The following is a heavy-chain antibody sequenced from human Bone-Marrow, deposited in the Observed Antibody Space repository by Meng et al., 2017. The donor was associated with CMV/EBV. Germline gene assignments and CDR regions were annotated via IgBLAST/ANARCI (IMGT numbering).Heavy chain of an antibody. Sequence: GESLKISCAASGFTFSSYSMNWVRQAPGKGLEWVSVIYSGGSTYYADSVKGRFTISRDNAKNTLFLQMNSLRAEDTAVYYCARSSPIGTAVDYWGQGTLVTVSS. CDR3: ARSSPIGTAVDY. CDR1: GFTFSSYS. D-gene: IGHD6-25*01. J-gene: IGHJ4*02. CDR2: IYSGGST. V-gene: IGHV3-53*01.